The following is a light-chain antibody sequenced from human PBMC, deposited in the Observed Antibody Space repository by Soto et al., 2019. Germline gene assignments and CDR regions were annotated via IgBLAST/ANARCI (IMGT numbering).Light chain of an antibody. V-gene: IGLV1-44*01. CDR1: NSNIGSDI. CDR2: TTN. CDR3: ETWDGGLSGPFV. Sequence: QSVLTQPPSASGTPGQRATISCCGSNSNIGSDIVNCYQLLPGAAPEVLINTTNQRPSGVPERFSGSKSGTSASLAISGLQSEDEANSSCETWDGGLSGPFVFGNGTKVTVL. J-gene: IGLJ1*01.